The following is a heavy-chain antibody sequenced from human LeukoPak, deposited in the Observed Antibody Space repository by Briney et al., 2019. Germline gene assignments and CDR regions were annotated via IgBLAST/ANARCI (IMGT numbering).Heavy chain of an antibody. CDR3: ARCLIVTVAARGYRCYMDV. Sequence: SETLSLSCGVYGGSFNGYYWSWIRQPPGTGLEWIGEISHSGNTNYNPSLKSRVTMSVDMSTKQLSLRLSSVTAADTAVYYCARCLIVTVAARGYRCYMDVWGNGTTVAVSS. CDR2: ISHSGNT. J-gene: IGHJ6*03. D-gene: IGHD2-21*02. V-gene: IGHV4-34*01. CDR1: GGSFNGYY.